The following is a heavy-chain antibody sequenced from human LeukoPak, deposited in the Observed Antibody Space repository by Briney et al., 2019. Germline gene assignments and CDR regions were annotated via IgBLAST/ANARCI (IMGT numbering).Heavy chain of an antibody. D-gene: IGHD4-17*01. CDR2: IYHTGST. CDR3: ASGEGMTTVTFFDY. Sequence: SGTLSLTCAVSGGSISSTYWWNWVRQPPGKGLEWIGEIYHTGSTNYNPSLNSRVTISVDTSKNQFSLKVSSVTAADTAVYYCASGEGMTTVTFFDYWGQGTLVTVSS. J-gene: IGHJ4*02. CDR1: GGSISSTYW. V-gene: IGHV4-4*02.